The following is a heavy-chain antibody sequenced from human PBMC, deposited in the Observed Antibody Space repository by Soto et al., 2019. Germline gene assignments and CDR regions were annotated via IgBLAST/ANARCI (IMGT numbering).Heavy chain of an antibody. V-gene: IGHV1-3*01. Sequence: GASVKVSCKASGYTFTSYAMHWVRQAPGQRLEWMGWINAGNGNTKYSQKFQGRVTITRDTSASTAYMELSSLRSEDTAVYYCAMSLVVAAAYYFDYWGQGTLVTVSS. D-gene: IGHD2-15*01. CDR3: AMSLVVAAAYYFDY. CDR1: GYTFTSYA. CDR2: INAGNGNT. J-gene: IGHJ4*02.